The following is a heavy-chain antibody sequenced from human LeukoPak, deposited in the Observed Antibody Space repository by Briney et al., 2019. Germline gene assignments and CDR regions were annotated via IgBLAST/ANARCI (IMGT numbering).Heavy chain of an antibody. CDR3: ARSSSGYSYGYYGMDV. J-gene: IGHJ6*02. CDR2: IWYDGSNK. D-gene: IGHD5-18*01. V-gene: IGHV3-33*01. CDR1: GFTFSSYG. Sequence: GGSLRLSCAASGFTFSSYGMHWVRQAPGKGLEWVAVIWYDGSNKYYADSVKGRFTISRDNSKNTLYLQMNSLRAEDTAVYYCARSSSGYSYGYYGMDVWGQGTTVTVSS.